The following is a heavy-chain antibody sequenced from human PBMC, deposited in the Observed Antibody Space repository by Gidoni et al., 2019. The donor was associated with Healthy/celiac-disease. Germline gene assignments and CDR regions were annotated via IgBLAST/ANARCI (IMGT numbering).Heavy chain of an antibody. D-gene: IGHD6-13*01. CDR1: VFPFSRYA. Sequence: VQLLESGGGLVQPGGSLRLSCADSVFPFSRYAMSWVRQAPGKGPAWVSAISGSGGSTYYADSVKGRFTISRDNSKNTLYLQMNSLRAEDTAVYYCAKVVKQQLVKSYFDYWGQGTLVTVSS. CDR2: ISGSGGST. J-gene: IGHJ4*02. V-gene: IGHV3-23*01. CDR3: AKVVKQQLVKSYFDY.